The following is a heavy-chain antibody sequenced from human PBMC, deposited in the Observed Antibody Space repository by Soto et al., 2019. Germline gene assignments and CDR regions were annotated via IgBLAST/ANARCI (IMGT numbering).Heavy chain of an antibody. V-gene: IGHV1-18*01. J-gene: IGHJ4*02. CDR2: ISAYNGNT. Sequence: ASVKVSCKASGYTFTSYGISWVRQAPGQGLKWMGWISAYNGNTNYAQKLQGRITMTTDTSTSTAYMELRSLRSDDTAVYYCARTVLRYFDWLFALFDYWGQGTLVTVSS. D-gene: IGHD3-9*01. CDR3: ARTVLRYFDWLFALFDY. CDR1: GYTFTSYG.